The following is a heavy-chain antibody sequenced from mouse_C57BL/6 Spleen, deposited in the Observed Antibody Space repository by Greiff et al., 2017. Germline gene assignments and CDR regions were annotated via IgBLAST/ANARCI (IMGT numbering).Heavy chain of an antibody. CDR3: ARVDYGSSYGGAWFAY. CDR1: GFTFSSYA. D-gene: IGHD1-1*01. Sequence: EVKLMESGGGLVKPGGSLKLSCAASGFTFSSYAMSWVRQTPEKRLEWVATISDGGSYTYYPDNVKGRFTISRDNAKNNLYLQMSHLKSEDTAMYYCARVDYGSSYGGAWFAYWGQGTLVTVSA. CDR2: ISDGGSYT. J-gene: IGHJ3*01. V-gene: IGHV5-4*03.